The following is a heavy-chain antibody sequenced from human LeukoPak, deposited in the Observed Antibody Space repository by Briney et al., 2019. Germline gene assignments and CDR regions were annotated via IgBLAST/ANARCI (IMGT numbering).Heavy chain of an antibody. Sequence: PGRSLRLSCAGSGFIFNNYAMHWVRQPPGKGLEWVSGISWNSGSIDYADSVKGRFTISRDNAKNSLYLQMNSLRAEDTAVYYCAEGIAAAGTYGYWGQGTLVTVSS. CDR3: AEGIAAAGTYGY. V-gene: IGHV3-9*01. D-gene: IGHD6-13*01. CDR2: ISWNSGSI. CDR1: GFIFNNYA. J-gene: IGHJ4*02.